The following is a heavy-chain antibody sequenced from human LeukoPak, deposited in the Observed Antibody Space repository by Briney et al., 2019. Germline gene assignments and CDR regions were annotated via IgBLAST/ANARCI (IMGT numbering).Heavy chain of an antibody. J-gene: IGHJ4*02. D-gene: IGHD6-13*01. Sequence: PGGSLRLSCAASGFTFSSYAMSWGRQAPGKGLEGVSAISVSGGSTYYADSVKGRFTISRDNSKNTLYLQMNSLRAEDTAVYYCAKEPAQAEGSSSWSYYWGQGTLVTVSS. CDR1: GFTFSSYA. CDR2: ISVSGGST. V-gene: IGHV3-23*01. CDR3: AKEPAQAEGSSSWSYY.